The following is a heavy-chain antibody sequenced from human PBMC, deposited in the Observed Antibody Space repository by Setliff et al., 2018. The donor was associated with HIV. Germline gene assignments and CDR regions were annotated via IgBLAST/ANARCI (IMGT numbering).Heavy chain of an antibody. D-gene: IGHD6-19*01. CDR1: GFTFSDSA. CDR3: AKDLGSGWYGAPSDY. Sequence: PGESLKISCAASGFTFSDSAMSWVRQAPGKGLEWVSALSPNGVSTFHADSVKGRFTISRDNSENTLYLQMNSLRADDTAIYYCAKDLGSGWYGAPSDYWGQGTLVTVS. V-gene: IGHV3-23*01. J-gene: IGHJ4*02. CDR2: LSPNGVST.